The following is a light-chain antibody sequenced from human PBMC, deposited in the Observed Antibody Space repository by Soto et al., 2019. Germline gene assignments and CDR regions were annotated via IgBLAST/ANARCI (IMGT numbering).Light chain of an antibody. CDR2: KAS. CDR1: QSISSW. J-gene: IGKJ4*01. V-gene: IGKV1-5*03. Sequence: DSQMTQSPSTLAASVGDRVTITCRASQSISSWLAWYQQKPRKAPKLLIYKASLLQSGVPSRFSGSGSGTEFTLTISSLQPEDFATYYCQQYDRYPVTFGGGTKVEVK. CDR3: QQYDRYPVT.